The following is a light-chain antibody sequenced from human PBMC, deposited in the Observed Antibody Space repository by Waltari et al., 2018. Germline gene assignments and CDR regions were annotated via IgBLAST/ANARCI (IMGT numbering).Light chain of an antibody. CDR1: QSLLYNSNDKNY. CDR2: WAS. J-gene: IGKJ1*01. CDR3: QQYYSRRT. Sequence: DIVMTQSPDSLAVSLGERVPIYCKSLQSLLYNSNDKNYLACDQQKPGKPPKLLFYWASNRHSGVPDRFSGSGSATDFTLTIRSLQAEDVAVYYCQQYYSRRTFGQGTRVEIK. V-gene: IGKV4-1*01.